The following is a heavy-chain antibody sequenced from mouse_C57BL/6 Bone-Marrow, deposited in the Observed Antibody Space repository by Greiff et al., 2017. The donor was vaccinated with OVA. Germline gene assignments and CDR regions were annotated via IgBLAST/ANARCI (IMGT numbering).Heavy chain of an antibody. Sequence: QVQLQQSGPGLVQPSQSLSITCTVSGFSLTSYGVHWVRQPPGKGLEWLGVIWSGGSTDYNAAFISRLSISKDNSKSQVFFKMNSLQADDTAIYYCAKNFPHYYYGKGFPYYAMDYWGQGTSVTVSS. V-gene: IGHV2-4*01. CDR3: AKNFPHYYYGKGFPYYAMDY. CDR1: GFSLTSYG. CDR2: IWSGGST. J-gene: IGHJ4*01. D-gene: IGHD1-1*01.